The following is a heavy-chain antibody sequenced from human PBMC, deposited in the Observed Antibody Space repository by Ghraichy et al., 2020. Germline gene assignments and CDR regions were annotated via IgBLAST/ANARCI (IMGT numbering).Heavy chain of an antibody. V-gene: IGHV4-4*07. CDR1: GGSISSYY. Sequence: SETLSLTCTVSGGSISSYYWSWIRQPAGKGLEWIGRIYTSGSTNYNPSLKSRVTMSVDTSKNQFSLKLSSVTAADTAVYYCARDLTYYYDSSGYYDPYPDYWGQGTLVTVSS. D-gene: IGHD3-22*01. J-gene: IGHJ4*02. CDR3: ARDLTYYYDSSGYYDPYPDY. CDR2: IYTSGST.